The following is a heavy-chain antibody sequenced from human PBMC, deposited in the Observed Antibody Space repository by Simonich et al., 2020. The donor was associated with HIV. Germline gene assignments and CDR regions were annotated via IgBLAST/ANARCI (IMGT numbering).Heavy chain of an antibody. Sequence: EVQLVESGGGLVKPGGSLRLSCAASGFTFSSYSMNWVRQAPGKGLERVSSIRSSSSYIYYADSVKGRFTISRDNAKNSLYLQMNSLRAEDTAVYYCARDGRKGSSTSCSDYWGQGTLVTVSS. D-gene: IGHD2-2*01. CDR1: GFTFSSYS. V-gene: IGHV3-21*01. J-gene: IGHJ4*02. CDR3: ARDGRKGSSTSCSDY. CDR2: IRSSSSYI.